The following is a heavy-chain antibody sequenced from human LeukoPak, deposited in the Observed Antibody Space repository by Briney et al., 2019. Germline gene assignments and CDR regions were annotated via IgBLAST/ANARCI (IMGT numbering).Heavy chain of an antibody. Sequence: GGSLRLSCAASGFSVNTNYMSWVRQAPGKGLEWVSVIYTTGTIYYADSVRGRFTISRDNSKNTIYLQMDSLRAEDTAIYYCARDYWWNYDYWGQGTLVTVSS. CDR3: ARDYWWNYDY. J-gene: IGHJ4*02. CDR1: GFSVNTNY. V-gene: IGHV3-66*03. CDR2: IYTTGTI. D-gene: IGHD1-7*01.